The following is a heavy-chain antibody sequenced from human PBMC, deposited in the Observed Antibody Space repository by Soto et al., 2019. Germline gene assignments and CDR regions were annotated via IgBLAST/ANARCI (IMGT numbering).Heavy chain of an antibody. D-gene: IGHD3-16*02. CDR3: ARDGLYYDYVWGSYRWGALDY. J-gene: IGHJ4*02. Sequence: QVQLQESGPGLVKPSETLSLTCTVSGGSISSYYWSWIRQPPGKGLEWIGYIYYSGSTNYNPSPKSRVTISVDTSKNQFSLKLSSVTAADTAVYYCARDGLYYDYVWGSYRWGALDYWGQGTLVTVSS. V-gene: IGHV4-59*01. CDR2: IYYSGST. CDR1: GGSISSYY.